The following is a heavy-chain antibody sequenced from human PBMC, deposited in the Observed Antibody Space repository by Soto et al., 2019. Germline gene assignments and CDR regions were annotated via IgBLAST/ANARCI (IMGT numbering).Heavy chain of an antibody. CDR2: ISGSGGST. J-gene: IGHJ4*02. CDR1: RLTPNRYA. V-gene: IGHV3-23*01. D-gene: IGHD3-22*01. Sequence: GGSMRLSCSASRLTPNRYAISGGRQAPGKGLEWVSAISGSGGSTYYADSVKGRFTISRDNSKNTLYLQMNSLRAEATAVYYFANVPYVVIGQYYVEYWRQGTLGIV. CDR3: ANVPYVVIGQYYVEY.